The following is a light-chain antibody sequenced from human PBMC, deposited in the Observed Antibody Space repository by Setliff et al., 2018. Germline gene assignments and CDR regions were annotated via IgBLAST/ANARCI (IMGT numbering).Light chain of an antibody. J-gene: IGLJ1*01. CDR1: GTYNY. V-gene: IGLV2-11*01. CDR3: CAYRGTYTFGV. Sequence: QSVLAQPASVSGSPGQSITISCTGTGTYNYVSWYQQHPGRAPKLLLYGVAKRPSGVPDRFSGSKSGNTASLTISGLQGEDEADYYCCAYRGTYTFGVFGTGTKVTVL. CDR2: GVA.